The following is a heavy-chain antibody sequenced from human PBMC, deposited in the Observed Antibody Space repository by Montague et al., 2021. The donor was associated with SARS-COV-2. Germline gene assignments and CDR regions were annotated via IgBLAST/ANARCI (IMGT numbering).Heavy chain of an antibody. CDR3: ARGQVTAFAVLIVFPAAGALDS. D-gene: IGHD3-3*01. Sequence: SETLSLTCLVSGVSITSASYYWGWVRQAPGKGLEWIGEITHSGGIKYNPSLQNRVSMSVDKSKNQFSLKLTSVTVADAATYYCARGQVTAFAVLIVFPAAGALDSWGRGTTVTVSS. CDR2: ITHSGGI. V-gene: IGHV4/OR15-8*01. J-gene: IGHJ3*01. CDR1: GVSITSASYY.